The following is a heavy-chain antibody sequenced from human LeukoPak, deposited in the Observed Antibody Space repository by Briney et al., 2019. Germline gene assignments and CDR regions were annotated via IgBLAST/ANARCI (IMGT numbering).Heavy chain of an antibody. J-gene: IGHJ4*02. CDR2: ISSSSSTI. CDR1: GFTFSSYS. CDR3: ARNYDSSGQKVLYY. V-gene: IGHV3-48*04. Sequence: GGSLRLSCAASGFTFSSYSMNWVRQAPGKGLEWVSYISSSSSTIYYADSVKGRFTISRDNAKNSLYLQMNSLRAEDTAVYYCARNYDSSGQKVLYYWGQGTLVTVSS. D-gene: IGHD3-22*01.